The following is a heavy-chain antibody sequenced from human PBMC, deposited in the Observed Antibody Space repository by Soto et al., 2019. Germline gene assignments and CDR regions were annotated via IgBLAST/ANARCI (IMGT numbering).Heavy chain of an antibody. V-gene: IGHV1-3*01. CDR1: GYTFTSYA. Sequence: ASVKVSCKASGYTFTSYAMHWVRQAPGQRLEWMGWINAINGNTKYSQKFQGRVTITTDESTSTAYMELSSLRSEDTAVYYCAREGIAAAGPLPRYYYYYYGMDVWGQGTTVTVSS. J-gene: IGHJ6*02. D-gene: IGHD6-13*01. CDR2: INAINGNT. CDR3: AREGIAAAGPLPRYYYYYYGMDV.